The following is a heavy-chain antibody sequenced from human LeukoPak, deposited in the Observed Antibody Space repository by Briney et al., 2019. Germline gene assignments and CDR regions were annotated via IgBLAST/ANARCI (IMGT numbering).Heavy chain of an antibody. CDR1: GYTFTSYG. D-gene: IGHD3-10*01. Sequence: AAGKVSCKASGYTFTSYGISWVRQAPGQGLEWMGWISAYNGNTNYAQKLQGRGTTTTDTSTSTAYMELRSLRSDAPAVYYCARVPVQLVRGVIMSFFDYWGQGTLVPVSS. V-gene: IGHV1-18*01. J-gene: IGHJ4*02. CDR2: ISAYNGNT. CDR3: ARVPVQLVRGVIMSFFDY.